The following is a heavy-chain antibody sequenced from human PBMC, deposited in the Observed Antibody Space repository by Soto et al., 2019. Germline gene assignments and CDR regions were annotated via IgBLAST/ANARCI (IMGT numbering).Heavy chain of an antibody. CDR1: GFNLSSYS. CDR2: ISSSSSYI. D-gene: IGHD2-8*01. CDR3: ASLDGLYYFDY. Sequence: PVGSLRLSCAASGFNLSSYSMNWVRQAPGKGLEWVSSISSSSSYIYYADSVKGRFTISRDNAKNSLYLQMNSLRAEDTAVYYCASLDGLYYFDYWGQGTLVTVSS. J-gene: IGHJ4*02. V-gene: IGHV3-21*01.